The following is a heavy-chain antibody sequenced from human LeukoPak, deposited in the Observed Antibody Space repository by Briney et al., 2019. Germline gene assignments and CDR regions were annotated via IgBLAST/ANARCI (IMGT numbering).Heavy chain of an antibody. D-gene: IGHD2-2*01. CDR1: GFTFSSYS. J-gene: IGHJ6*04. CDR2: ISSSSTSI. V-gene: IGHV3-21*01. CDR3: ARDSKLYCSTTSCYMDA. Sequence: GGSLRLSCAASGFTFSSYSMNWVRQAPGKGLGWVSSISSSSTSIYYADSVKGRFTISRDNAKNSLYLQVNGLGAEDTAVYYCARDSKLYCSTTSCYMDAWGKGTTVTVSS.